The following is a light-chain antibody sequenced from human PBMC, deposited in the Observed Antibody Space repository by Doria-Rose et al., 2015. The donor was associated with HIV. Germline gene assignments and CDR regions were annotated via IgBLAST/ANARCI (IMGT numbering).Light chain of an antibody. CDR1: QSVLYSSNNKNY. Sequence: DIVMTQSPDSLTVSLGERATFNCKSSQSVLYSSNNKNYLAWYQQKLGQPPKLLIYWASTRESGVPDRFSGSGSGADFSLTISSLRAEDVAVYFCQQYYATPPTFGQGTKLEIK. CDR3: QQYYATPPT. CDR2: WAS. J-gene: IGKJ2*01. V-gene: IGKV4-1*01.